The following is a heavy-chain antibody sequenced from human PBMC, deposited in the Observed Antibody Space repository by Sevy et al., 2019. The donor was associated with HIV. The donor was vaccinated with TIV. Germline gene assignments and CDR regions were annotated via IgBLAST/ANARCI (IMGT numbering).Heavy chain of an antibody. CDR2: ISYDGSNK. J-gene: IGHJ4*02. Sequence: GGSLRLSCAVSGFTFSSYAMHWVRQAPGKGLQWEAVISYDGSNKDYADSVKGRFTISRDNSKNTLYLQMNSLRAEDTAVYYCARDTGYSGYEQALDYWGQGTLVTVSS. D-gene: IGHD5-12*01. V-gene: IGHV3-30-3*01. CDR1: GFTFSSYA. CDR3: ARDTGYSGYEQALDY.